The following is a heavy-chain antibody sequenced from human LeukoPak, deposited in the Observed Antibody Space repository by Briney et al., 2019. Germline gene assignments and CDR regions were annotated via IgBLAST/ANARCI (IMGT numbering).Heavy chain of an antibody. CDR1: GGSITASY. Sequence: PSETLSLTCTVSGGSITASYWTWVRQPPGKGLEYIGYISNSGSTNYNPSLKSRVTISVDTAKNHLSVNLTSVTDADTAVYYCARDKHLGFSSGTKYYAYYFDSWGQGIQVTVSS. CDR2: ISNSGST. V-gene: IGHV4-59*01. CDR3: ARDKHLGFSSGTKYYAYYFDS. J-gene: IGHJ4*02. D-gene: IGHD2-2*03.